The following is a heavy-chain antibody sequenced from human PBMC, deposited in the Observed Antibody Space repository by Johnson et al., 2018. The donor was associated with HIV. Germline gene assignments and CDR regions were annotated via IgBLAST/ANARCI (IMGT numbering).Heavy chain of an antibody. CDR2: ISSSGSTI. D-gene: IGHD3-22*01. CDR3: AKDLDSSGYYSLTDAFDI. V-gene: IGHV3-11*04. CDR1: GFTFSDYY. Sequence: QVQLVESGGGLVKPGGSLRLSCAASGFTFSDYYMSLIRQAPGKGLEWVSYISSSGSTIYYADSVKGRFTISRDNAKNSLYLQMNSLRAEDTAVYYCAKDLDSSGYYSLTDAFDIWGQGTMVTVSS. J-gene: IGHJ3*02.